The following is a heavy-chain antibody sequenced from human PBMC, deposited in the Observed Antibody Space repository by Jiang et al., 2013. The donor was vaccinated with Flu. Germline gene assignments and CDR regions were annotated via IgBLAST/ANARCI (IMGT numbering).Heavy chain of an antibody. CDR2: TYYRSKWYN. Sequence: RGLEWLGRTYYRSKWYNDYAVSVKSRITINPDTSKNQFSLQLNSVTPEDTAVYYCARGGWGAFDIWGQGTMVTVSS. V-gene: IGHV6-1*01. CDR3: ARGGWGAFDI. J-gene: IGHJ3*02. D-gene: IGHD2-15*01.